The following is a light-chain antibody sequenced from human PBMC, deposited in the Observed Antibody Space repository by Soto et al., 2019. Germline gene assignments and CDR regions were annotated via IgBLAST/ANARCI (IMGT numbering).Light chain of an antibody. CDR1: QSVSGD. V-gene: IGKV3-15*01. CDR3: HQYNKWPYT. CDR2: AAS. Sequence: EVVMTQSPGTLSVSPGERATLSCRASQSVSGDLAWYQHKPGQAPRLLIYAASTRATGIPARFSGSGSGTEFTLTIGSLQSVDFAIYYCHQYNKWPYTFGPGTKVDI. J-gene: IGKJ3*01.